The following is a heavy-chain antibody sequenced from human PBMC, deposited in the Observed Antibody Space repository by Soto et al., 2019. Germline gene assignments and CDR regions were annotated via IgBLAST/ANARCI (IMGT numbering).Heavy chain of an antibody. CDR3: AKGRGGSGSLTPRVDL. CDR2: ISGGGDTT. CDR1: GFTFNNYA. Sequence: EVQLLESGGGLVQPGGSLGLSCAASGFTFNNYAMTWVRQAPGKGLEWVSAISGGGDTTSYPDSVKGRFTVARDGSKYTLYLQVSSLRAEDTALYYCAKGRGGSGSLTPRVDLWGQGTLVTVSS. D-gene: IGHD3-10*01. V-gene: IGHV3-23*01. J-gene: IGHJ4*02.